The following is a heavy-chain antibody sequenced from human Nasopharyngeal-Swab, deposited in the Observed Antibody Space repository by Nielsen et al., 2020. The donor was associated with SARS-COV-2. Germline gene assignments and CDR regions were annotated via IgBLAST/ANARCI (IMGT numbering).Heavy chain of an antibody. J-gene: IGHJ4*02. CDR2: ISYDGSNK. V-gene: IGHV3-30*03. Sequence: PGKGLEWVAVISYDGSNKYYADSVKGRFTISRDNSKNTLYLQMNSLRADDTAVYYCARGDLNVRYSYVYRTVGLPDYWGQGTLVTVSS. D-gene: IGHD5-18*01. CDR3: ARGDLNVRYSYVYRTVGLPDY.